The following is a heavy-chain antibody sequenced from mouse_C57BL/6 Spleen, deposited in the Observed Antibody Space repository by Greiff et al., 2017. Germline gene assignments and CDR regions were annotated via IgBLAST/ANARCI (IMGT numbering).Heavy chain of an antibody. CDR1: GFTFSSYA. CDR2: ISDGGSYT. V-gene: IGHV5-4*01. D-gene: IGHD1-1*01. Sequence: EVMLVESGGGLVKPGGSLTLSCAASGFTFSSYAMSWVRQTPEKRLEWVATISDGGSYTYYPDNVKGRFTITRDNAKNNLYLQMSHLKSEDTAMYYCARDRGSSPYYAMDYWGQGTSVTVSS. CDR3: ARDRGSSPYYAMDY. J-gene: IGHJ4*01.